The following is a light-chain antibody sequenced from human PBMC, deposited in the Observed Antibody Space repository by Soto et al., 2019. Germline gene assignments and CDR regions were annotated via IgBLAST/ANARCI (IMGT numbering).Light chain of an antibody. Sequence: QSVLTQPASVSGSPGQSITVSCTGSSSDFGDDKYVSWYQQQPGKGPNLLIYGVNSRPSGISNRFSGSKSGNTASLTISGLQVEEEAEYFCGSFPTSRIWVFGGGTKLTVL. V-gene: IGLV2-14*01. CDR3: GSFPTSRIWV. CDR1: SSDFGDDKY. J-gene: IGLJ3*02. CDR2: GVN.